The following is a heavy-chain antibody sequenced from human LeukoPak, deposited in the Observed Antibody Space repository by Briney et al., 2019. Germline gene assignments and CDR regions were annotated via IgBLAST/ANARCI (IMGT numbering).Heavy chain of an antibody. V-gene: IGHV4-59*13. Sequence: PSETLSLTCTVSGGSISTYYWSWIRQPPGKGLEWIAYIHYSGSTNYNPSLKSRVTISVDTSKKHLSLKLSSVTAADTAVYYCARCFGSGCPNGVFDYWGQGTLVTVSS. CDR3: ARCFGSGCPNGVFDY. J-gene: IGHJ4*02. CDR2: IHYSGST. CDR1: GGSISTYY. D-gene: IGHD6-19*01.